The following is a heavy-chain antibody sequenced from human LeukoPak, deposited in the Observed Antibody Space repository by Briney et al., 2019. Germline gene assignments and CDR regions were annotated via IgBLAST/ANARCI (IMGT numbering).Heavy chain of an antibody. CDR2: IFHSGSS. CDR1: GGSISSGGHY. V-gene: IGHV4-30-2*01. CDR3: ARVTGIWGYQYFDY. D-gene: IGHD3-10*01. J-gene: IGHJ4*02. Sequence: SETLSLTCTVSGGSISSGGHYWNWIRQPPGKGLELIGYIFHSGSSYYNPSLKSRVTISVDRSKNQFSLNLSSVTGADTAVYYCARVTGIWGYQYFDYWGQGTLVTVSS.